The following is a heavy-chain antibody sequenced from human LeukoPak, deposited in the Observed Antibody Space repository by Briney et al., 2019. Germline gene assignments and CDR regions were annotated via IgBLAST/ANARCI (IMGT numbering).Heavy chain of an antibody. J-gene: IGHJ4*02. CDR1: GGSISSYY. Sequence: PSETLSLTCTVSGGSISSYYWSWIRQPPGKGLEWIGYIYYSGSTNYNPSLKSRVAFSVDTSKNQLTLKVSSVTAADTAVYYCGRWNEGFDYWGQGTLVTVSS. V-gene: IGHV4-59*01. CDR3: GRWNEGFDY. CDR2: IYYSGST. D-gene: IGHD1-1*01.